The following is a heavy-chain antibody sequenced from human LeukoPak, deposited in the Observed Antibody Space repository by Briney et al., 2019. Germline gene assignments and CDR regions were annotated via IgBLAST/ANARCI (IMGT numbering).Heavy chain of an antibody. Sequence: GASVKVSCKASGYDLTAYTLNWVRQAPGQGLEWMGWINTRTANPTYAQGFVGRFVFSVDTSVNTAYLQISSLKAEDTAVYYCVRVGVLTTVFDYWGQGTLVTVSS. J-gene: IGHJ4*02. CDR3: VRVGVLTTVFDY. V-gene: IGHV7-4-1*02. D-gene: IGHD4/OR15-4a*01. CDR1: GYDLTAYT. CDR2: INTRTANP.